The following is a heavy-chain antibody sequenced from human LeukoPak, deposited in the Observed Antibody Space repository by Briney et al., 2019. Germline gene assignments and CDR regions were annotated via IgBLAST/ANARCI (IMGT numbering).Heavy chain of an antibody. CDR1: GGSFSGYY. D-gene: IGHD1-26*01. CDR3: ARGVGLTQGGTFDY. J-gene: IGHJ4*02. Sequence: SETLSLTCGVYGGSFSGYYWTWIRQPPGKGLEWIGEINHSGSTNYNPSLKSRVTISVDTSKNQFSLKLSSVTVADTAVYYCARGVGLTQGGTFDYWGQGTLVTVSS. CDR2: INHSGST. V-gene: IGHV4-34*01.